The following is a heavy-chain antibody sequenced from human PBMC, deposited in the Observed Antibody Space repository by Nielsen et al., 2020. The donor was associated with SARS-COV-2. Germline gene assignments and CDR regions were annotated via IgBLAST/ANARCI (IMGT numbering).Heavy chain of an antibody. J-gene: IGHJ4*02. D-gene: IGHD6-19*01. V-gene: IGHV1-2*04. CDR1: GYTFTGYY. CDR2: INPNSGGT. CDR3: ARASRGGSGWYGFDY. Sequence: ASVKVSCKASGYTFTGYYMHWVRQAPGQGLEWMGWINPNSGGTNYAQKFQGWVTMTRDTSISTAYMELSRLRSDDTAVYYCARASRGGSGWYGFDYWGQGTLVTVSS.